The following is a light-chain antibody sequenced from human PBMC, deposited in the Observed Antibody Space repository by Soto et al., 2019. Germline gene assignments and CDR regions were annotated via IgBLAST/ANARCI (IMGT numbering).Light chain of an antibody. J-gene: IGKJ3*01. V-gene: IGKV2-30*01. CDR2: KVS. CDR3: MQGTHPFT. CDR1: QSLVYSDGNTY. Sequence: DVVMTQSPLSLPVTLGQPASISCRSSQSLVYSDGNTYLNWFQQRPGQSPRRLIYKVSNRDSGVPDRFSGSESGTDFTLKISRVEAEDVGVYYCMQGTHPFTFGPGTKVDIK.